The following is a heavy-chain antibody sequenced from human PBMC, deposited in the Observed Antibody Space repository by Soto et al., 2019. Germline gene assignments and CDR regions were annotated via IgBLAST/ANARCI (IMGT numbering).Heavy chain of an antibody. D-gene: IGHD6-13*01. V-gene: IGHV4-4*02. Sequence: TLSLTCDVSGGSITYGNWWIWVRQPPAKGLEWIGEIYPSGSTNYNPSLKRRVTLSLDKSKNQFSLKLTSVTAADTAVYYCARVSYSSSWYYWGQGTLVTVSS. CDR1: GGSITYGNW. J-gene: IGHJ4*02. CDR3: ARVSYSSSWYY. CDR2: IYPSGST.